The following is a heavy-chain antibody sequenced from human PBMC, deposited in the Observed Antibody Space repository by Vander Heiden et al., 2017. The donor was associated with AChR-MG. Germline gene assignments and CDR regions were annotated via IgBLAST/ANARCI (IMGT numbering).Heavy chain of an antibody. CDR2: IKHDGGEI. CDR3: ARLHDWGRKYEYYYYIDV. Sequence: EVQLVESGGGLVQPGGSLSLSCVGSGFTFTPFWVTWLRQGPGEGLEWVASIKHDGGEIYYVDSLKGRFTVSRDNAKNSLYLQMNSLRVEDTAVYYCARLHDWGRKYEYYYYIDVWGKGTTVTVSS. V-gene: IGHV3-7*01. D-gene: IGHD7-27*01. J-gene: IGHJ6*03. CDR1: GFTFTPFW.